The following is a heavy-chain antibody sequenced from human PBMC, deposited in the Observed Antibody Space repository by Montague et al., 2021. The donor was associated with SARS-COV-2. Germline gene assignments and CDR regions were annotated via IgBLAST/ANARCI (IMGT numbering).Heavy chain of an antibody. CDR1: GGSISSGSYY. J-gene: IGHJ6*02. V-gene: IGHV4-39*01. CDR2: IYYTGGT. Sequence: SETLSLTCTVSGGSISSGSYYWGWIRQPPGKGLEWIGAIYYTGGTHQNPSLRSRVTISIDTSNNQISLKMTSVTAADTAVYYCARSSLVGDSSFGGGYYYGMDVWGQGTTVTVSS. CDR3: ARSSLVGDSSFGGGYYYGMDV. D-gene: IGHD2-15*01.